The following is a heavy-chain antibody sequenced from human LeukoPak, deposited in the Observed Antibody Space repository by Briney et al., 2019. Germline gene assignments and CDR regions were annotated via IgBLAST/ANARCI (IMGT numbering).Heavy chain of an antibody. CDR2: IYPGDSDT. Sequence: KSGESLKISCKGPGYSFTTYWIGWVRQMPGKGLEWMGIIYPGDSDTRYSPSFQGQVTISADKSISTAYLQWSSLKASDTAMYYCARRRRSSSYDFWSAYADYWGQGTLVTVSS. CDR1: GYSFTTYW. CDR3: ARRRRSSSYDFWSAYADY. D-gene: IGHD3-3*01. J-gene: IGHJ4*02. V-gene: IGHV5-51*01.